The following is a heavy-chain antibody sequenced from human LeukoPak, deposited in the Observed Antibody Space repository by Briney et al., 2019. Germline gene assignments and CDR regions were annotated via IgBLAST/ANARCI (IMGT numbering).Heavy chain of an antibody. D-gene: IGHD2-2*01. CDR2: FDPEDGET. CDR3: ATCVRLSSTSCYPSS. J-gene: IGHJ5*02. V-gene: IGHV1-24*01. CDR1: GYTLTELS. Sequence: ASVKVSCKVSGYTLTELSMHWVRQAPGKGLEWMGGFDPEDGETIYAQKFQGRVTMTEDTSTDTAYIELSSLRSEDTAVYYCATCVRLSSTSCYPSSWGQGTLVTVSS.